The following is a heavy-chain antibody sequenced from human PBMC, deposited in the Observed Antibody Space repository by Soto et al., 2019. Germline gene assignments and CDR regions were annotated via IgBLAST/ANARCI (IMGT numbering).Heavy chain of an antibody. Sequence: SETLSLTCTVSGVSISSYYWSWIRQPPGKGLEWIGYIYYSGSTDYDPSLKSRVTISVDTSKNQFSLKLSSVTAADTAVYYCAKPLTTGYYFPFDYWGQGTLVTVSS. J-gene: IGHJ4*02. CDR2: IYYSGST. V-gene: IGHV4-59*01. CDR3: AKPLTTGYYFPFDY. D-gene: IGHD3-9*01. CDR1: GVSISSYY.